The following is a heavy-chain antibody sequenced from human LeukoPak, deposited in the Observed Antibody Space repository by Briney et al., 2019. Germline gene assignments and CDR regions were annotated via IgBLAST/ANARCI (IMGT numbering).Heavy chain of an antibody. J-gene: IGHJ6*03. D-gene: IGHD4-17*01. Sequence: PSETLSLTCTVSDGSISSSSYYWDWIRQPPGKGLEWIGHIYYSGSTYYNPSLKSRVTISVDTSKNQFSLKLSSVTAADTAVYYCARLSSNYGDVRPLYYYYYMDVWGKGTTVTISS. CDR2: IYYSGST. CDR3: ARLSSNYGDVRPLYYYYYMDV. V-gene: IGHV4-39*01. CDR1: DGSISSSSYY.